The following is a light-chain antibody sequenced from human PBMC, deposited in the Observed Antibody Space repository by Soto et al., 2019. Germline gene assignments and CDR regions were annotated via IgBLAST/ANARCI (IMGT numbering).Light chain of an antibody. CDR2: AAS. CDR1: QSVSSN. J-gene: IGKJ1*01. Sequence: MTQSPSTLSASVGDRVTITCRASQSVSSNLAWYQQKPGQAPRLLIYAASTRATGIPARFSASGSGTEFTLTISSLQSEDFAVYYCQQYNNWPPWTFGQGTKVEIK. V-gene: IGKV3-15*01. CDR3: QQYNNWPPWT.